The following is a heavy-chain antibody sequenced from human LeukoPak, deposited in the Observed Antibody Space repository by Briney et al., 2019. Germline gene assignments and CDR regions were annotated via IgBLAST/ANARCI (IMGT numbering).Heavy chain of an antibody. J-gene: IGHJ4*02. CDR1: GFTVSSNY. Sequence: GGSLRLSCAASGFTVSSNYMSWVRQTPGKGLEWVSVIYSGGSTYYADSVKGRFTISRDNSKNTLYLQMNGLRAEDTAVYYCARVGGLYSSGSFDYWGQGTLVTVSS. CDR2: IYSGGST. D-gene: IGHD6-19*01. V-gene: IGHV3-66*01. CDR3: ARVGGLYSSGSFDY.